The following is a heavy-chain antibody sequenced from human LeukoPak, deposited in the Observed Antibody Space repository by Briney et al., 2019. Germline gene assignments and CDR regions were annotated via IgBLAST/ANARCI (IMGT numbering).Heavy chain of an antibody. D-gene: IGHD2-2*01. CDR1: GFTFSSYA. Sequence: PGGSLRLSCAASGFTFSSYAMSWVRQAPGKGLEWISAISGSGGNTYYADSVKGRFTISRDNSKNTLYLQMNSLRAEDTAVYYCAKYAFWGWGYFDYWGQGTLVTVSS. CDR2: ISGSGGNT. V-gene: IGHV3-23*01. J-gene: IGHJ4*02. CDR3: AKYAFWGWGYFDY.